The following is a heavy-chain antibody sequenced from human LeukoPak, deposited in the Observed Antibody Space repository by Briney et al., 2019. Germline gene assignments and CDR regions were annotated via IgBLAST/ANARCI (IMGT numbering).Heavy chain of an antibody. D-gene: IGHD6-19*01. CDR2: IYHSGST. J-gene: IGHJ4*02. Sequence: SETLSLTCAVSGGSISSGGYSWSWIRQPPGKGLEWIGYIYHSGSTYYNPSLKSRVTISVDRSKNQFSLKLSSVTAAGTAVYYCARGLHSSGWYADYWGQGTLVTVSS. CDR3: ARGLHSSGWYADY. CDR1: GGSISSGGYS. V-gene: IGHV4-30-2*01.